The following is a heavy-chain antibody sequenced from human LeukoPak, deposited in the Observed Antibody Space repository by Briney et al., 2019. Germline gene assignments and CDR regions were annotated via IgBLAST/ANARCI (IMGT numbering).Heavy chain of an antibody. CDR2: IYTSGST. V-gene: IGHV4-61*02. CDR3: ARTNYYGSGSLFDP. CDR1: GGSISSSSYY. D-gene: IGHD3-10*01. Sequence: SETLSLTCTVSGGSISSSSYYWSWIRQPAGKGLEWIGRIYTSGSTNYNPSLKSRVTISVDTSKNQFSLKLSSVTAADTAVYYCARTNYYGSGSLFDPWGQGTLVTVSS. J-gene: IGHJ5*02.